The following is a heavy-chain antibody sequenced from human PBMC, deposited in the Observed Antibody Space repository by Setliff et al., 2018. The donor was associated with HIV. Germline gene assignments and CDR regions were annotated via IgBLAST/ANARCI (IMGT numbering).Heavy chain of an antibody. CDR1: GYTFNTYG. CDR3: ARGKNIVVVPAAPNWFDP. V-gene: IGHV1-18*01. D-gene: IGHD2-2*01. Sequence: ASVKVSCKASGYTFNTYGISWVRQAPGQGLEWMGWISANNGNTNYAQKFQGRVTMTTDTTTSTAYMELRSLRSQDTAVYYCARGKNIVVVPAAPNWFDPWGQGTLVTVSS. CDR2: ISANNGNT. J-gene: IGHJ5*02.